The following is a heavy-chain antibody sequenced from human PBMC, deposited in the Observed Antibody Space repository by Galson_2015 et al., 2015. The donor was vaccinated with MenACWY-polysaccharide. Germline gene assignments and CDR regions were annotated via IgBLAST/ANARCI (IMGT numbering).Heavy chain of an antibody. CDR3: ARVMSTTINYWYGLDL. V-gene: IGHV3-23*01. J-gene: IGHJ6*02. D-gene: IGHD5-24*01. CDR1: GFTFSTYP. Sequence: SLRLSCAASGFTFSTYPMDWVRQTPGKGLESVSSISGSGDRTYYADSVKGRFTISRDNSKNTLYMQMNSLRVEDSAIYYCARVMSTTINYWYGLDLWGQGATVSVSS. CDR2: ISGSGDRT.